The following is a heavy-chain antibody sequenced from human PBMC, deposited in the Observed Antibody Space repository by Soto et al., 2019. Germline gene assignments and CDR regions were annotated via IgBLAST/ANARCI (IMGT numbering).Heavy chain of an antibody. CDR1: GYTFTSYA. V-gene: IGHV1-3*01. D-gene: IGHD3-22*01. CDR2: INAGNGNT. Sequence: ASVKVSCKASGYTFTSYAMHWVRQAPGQRLEWMGWINAGNGNTKYSQKFQGRVTITRDTSASTAYMELSSLRDEDTAVYYCARVVVVIPPGYYYAMDVWGQGTTVTVPS. CDR3: ARVVVVIPPGYYYAMDV. J-gene: IGHJ6*02.